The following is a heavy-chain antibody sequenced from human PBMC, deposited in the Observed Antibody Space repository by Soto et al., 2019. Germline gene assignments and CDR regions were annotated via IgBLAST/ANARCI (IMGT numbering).Heavy chain of an antibody. D-gene: IGHD3-16*01. V-gene: IGHV1-18*01. CDR3: VREGEVLGGGLSLAR. CDR2: ISAYNGNT. Sequence: QVQMVQSVTEVKKPGASVKVSCKASGYTFTSYGLSWVRQAPGQGLEWMGWISAYNGNTKYAQKVQDRVTMTTDKATNSAYMELRSLRSDDTAVYYCVREGEVLGGGLSLARWGQGTLVTVSS. J-gene: IGHJ4*02. CDR1: GYTFTSYG.